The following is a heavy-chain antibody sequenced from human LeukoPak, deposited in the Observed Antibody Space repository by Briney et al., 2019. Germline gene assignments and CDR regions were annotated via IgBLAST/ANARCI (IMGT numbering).Heavy chain of an antibody. V-gene: IGHV3-48*03. CDR1: GFTFSSYE. J-gene: IGHJ4*02. Sequence: GGSLRLSCAASGFTFSSYEMNWVRQAPGQGLERVSYISSSGSTIYYADSVKGRFTISRDNAKNSLYLQMNSLRAEDTAVYYCAREDSSRQYEYWGQGTLVTVSS. CDR3: AREDSSRQYEY. CDR2: ISSSGSTI. D-gene: IGHD6-13*01.